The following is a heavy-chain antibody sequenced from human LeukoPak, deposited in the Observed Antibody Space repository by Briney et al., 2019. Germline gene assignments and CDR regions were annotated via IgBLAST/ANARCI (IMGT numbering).Heavy chain of an antibody. J-gene: IGHJ4*02. V-gene: IGHV1-24*01. CDR1: GYTLTELS. D-gene: IGHD3-22*01. Sequence: ASVKVSCKVSGYTLTELSMHWVRQAPGKGLEWMGGFDPEDDETIYAQKFQGRVTMTEDTSTDTAYMELSSLRSEDTAVYYCTTKYYYDSSDYYLIDYWGQGTLVTVSS. CDR3: TTKYYYDSSDYYLIDY. CDR2: FDPEDDET.